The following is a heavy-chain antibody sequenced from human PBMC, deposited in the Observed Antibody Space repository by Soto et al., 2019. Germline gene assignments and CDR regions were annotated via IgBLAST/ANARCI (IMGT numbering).Heavy chain of an antibody. V-gene: IGHV3-30-3*01. CDR1: GFTFSNYA. CDR2: ISYDGSDK. D-gene: IGHD5-18*01. CDR3: ARDTGPNGYNYYYFGMDV. Sequence: QVHLVESGGGVVQPGRSLRLSCAASGFTFSNYAMHWVRQAPGKGLEWVAVISYDGSDKYNVNSVKGRFTISRDNSKNTLYLQMNSLRAEDTAVYYCARDTGPNGYNYYYFGMDVWGQGTTVTVSS. J-gene: IGHJ6*02.